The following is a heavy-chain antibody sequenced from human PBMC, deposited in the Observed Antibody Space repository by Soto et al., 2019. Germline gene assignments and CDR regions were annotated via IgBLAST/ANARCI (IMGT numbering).Heavy chain of an antibody. J-gene: IGHJ6*02. V-gene: IGHV3-53*02. D-gene: IGHD2-15*01. CDR1: GFTVSSNY. CDR2: IYSGGST. CDR3: ARDSDKCGASCHYGMDV. Sequence: EVQLVETGGGLIQPGGSLRLSCAASGFTVSSNYMSWVRQAPGKGLEWVSVIYSGGSTYYADSVKGRFTISRDNSKNTLYLQMNSLRAEDTAVYYCARDSDKCGASCHYGMDVWGQGTTVTVSS.